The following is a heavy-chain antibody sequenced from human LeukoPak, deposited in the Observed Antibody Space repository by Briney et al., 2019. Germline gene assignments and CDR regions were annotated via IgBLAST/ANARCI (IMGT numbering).Heavy chain of an antibody. V-gene: IGHV1-2*02. CDR3: ARDAGELLRVNWFGP. Sequence: ASVKVSCKASGYTFTGYYMHWVRQAPGQGLEWMGWINPNSGGTNYAQKFQGRVTMTRDTSISTAYMELSRLRSDDTAVYYCARDAGELLRVNWFGPWGQGTLVTVSS. CDR2: INPNSGGT. J-gene: IGHJ5*02. D-gene: IGHD1-26*01. CDR1: GYTFTGYY.